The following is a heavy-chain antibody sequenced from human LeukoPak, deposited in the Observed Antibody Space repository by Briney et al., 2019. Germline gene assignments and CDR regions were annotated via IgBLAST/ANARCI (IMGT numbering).Heavy chain of an antibody. CDR2: ISSTSVST. D-gene: IGHD1-26*01. V-gene: IGHV3-11*05. CDR3: ARGGSYYDY. Sequence: GGSLRLSCAASGFTFSDDYMSWIRQAPGKGLEWISYISSTSVSTNYADSVKGRFTIFGDNTKKSLYLQVNSLRAEDTAVYYCARGGSYYDYWGQGTVVTVSS. CDR1: GFTFSDDY. J-gene: IGHJ4*02.